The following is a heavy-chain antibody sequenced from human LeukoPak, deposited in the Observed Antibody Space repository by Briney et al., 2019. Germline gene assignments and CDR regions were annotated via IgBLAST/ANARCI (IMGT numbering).Heavy chain of an antibody. D-gene: IGHD3-22*01. J-gene: IGHJ2*01. CDR3: AKDDSSGYYTADNWYFDL. Sequence: GGSLRLSCAASGFTFDDYAMHWVRQAPGKGLEWVSGISWNSGSIGYADSVKGRFTISRDNAKNSLYLQMNSLRAEGTALYYCAKDDSSGYYTADNWYFDLWGRGTLVTVSS. CDR1: GFTFDDYA. CDR2: ISWNSGSI. V-gene: IGHV3-9*01.